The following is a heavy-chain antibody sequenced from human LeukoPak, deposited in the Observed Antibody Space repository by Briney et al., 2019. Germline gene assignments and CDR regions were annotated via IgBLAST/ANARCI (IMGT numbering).Heavy chain of an antibody. CDR1: GFTFSTYS. CDR2: ISSSSSDI. V-gene: IGHV3-21*01. CDR3: ARSSSWFDP. J-gene: IGHJ5*02. D-gene: IGHD6-13*01. Sequence: PGGSLRLSCAASGFTFSTYSMNWVRQAPGKGLEWVSSISSSSSDIYYADSVKGRFTISRDNAKNSLYLLMNSLRAEDTAVYYCARSSSWFDPWGQGTLVTVSS.